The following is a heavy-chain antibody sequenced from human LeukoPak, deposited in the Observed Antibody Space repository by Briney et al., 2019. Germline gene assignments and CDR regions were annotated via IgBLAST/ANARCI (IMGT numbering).Heavy chain of an antibody. J-gene: IGHJ4*02. D-gene: IGHD3-16*02. Sequence: GGSLRLSCAASGFTFSGYGMHWVRQAPGKGLEWVAFIRYDGSNKYYADSVKGRFTISRDNSKNTLYLQMNSLRAEDTAVYYCAKIDGGLRLGELSFANYWGQGTLVTVSS. CDR3: AKIDGGLRLGELSFANY. CDR2: IRYDGSNK. V-gene: IGHV3-30*02. CDR1: GFTFSGYG.